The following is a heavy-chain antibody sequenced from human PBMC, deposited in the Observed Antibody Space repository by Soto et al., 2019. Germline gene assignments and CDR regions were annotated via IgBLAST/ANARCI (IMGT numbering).Heavy chain of an antibody. Sequence: QVQLQESGPGLVKPSQTLSLTCTVSGGSISSGAYFWSWIRQHPGRGLEWIGYIYYRGSTYYNPSLKSRLTISVDTSKTQFSLNLTSVTAADTAVYYCARAEGYSSWGVFDPWGQGTLVTVSS. J-gene: IGHJ5*02. CDR1: GGSISSGAYF. CDR3: ARAEGYSSWGVFDP. D-gene: IGHD6-19*01. V-gene: IGHV4-31*03. CDR2: IYYRGST.